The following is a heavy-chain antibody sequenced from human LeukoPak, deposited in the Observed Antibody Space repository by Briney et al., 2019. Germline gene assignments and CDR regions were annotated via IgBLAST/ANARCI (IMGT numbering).Heavy chain of an antibody. Sequence: SQTLSLTCAISGDSVSSNSAAWNWIRQSPSRGLEWLGRTYYRSKWYNEYTVSVSGRITINPDTSKNQFSLQLNSVTPEDTAIYYCARATRRSGSFTFDIWGQGTMVTVSS. CDR1: GDSVSSNSAA. CDR2: TYYRSKWYN. CDR3: ARATRRSGSFTFDI. J-gene: IGHJ3*02. V-gene: IGHV6-1*01. D-gene: IGHD6-19*01.